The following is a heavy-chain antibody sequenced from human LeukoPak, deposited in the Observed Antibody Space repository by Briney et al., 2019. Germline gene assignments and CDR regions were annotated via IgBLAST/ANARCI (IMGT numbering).Heavy chain of an antibody. D-gene: IGHD1/OR15-1a*01. V-gene: IGHV4-39*07. CDR2: IYYSGRT. CDR1: GGSISSTSYY. Sequence: PSETLSLTCTVSGGSISSTSYYWGWIRQPPGKGLEWIGSIYYSGRTYYNPSLKSRVTISVDTSKNQFSLKLSSVTAADTAVYYCAREENSASFDSWGQGTLVTVSS. CDR3: AREENSASFDS. J-gene: IGHJ4*02.